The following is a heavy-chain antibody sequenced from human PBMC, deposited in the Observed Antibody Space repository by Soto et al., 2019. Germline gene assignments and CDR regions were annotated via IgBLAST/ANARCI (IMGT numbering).Heavy chain of an antibody. J-gene: IGHJ4*02. CDR3: AKGGGVFGVVSVEYDY. Sequence: GGSLRLSCAASGFTFSSYAMSWVRQAPGKGLEWVSAISGSGGSTYYADSVKGRFTISRDNSKNTLYLQMNSLRAEDTAVYYCAKGGGVFGVVSVEYDYWGQGTLVTVSS. CDR2: ISGSGGST. V-gene: IGHV3-23*01. D-gene: IGHD3-3*01. CDR1: GFTFSSYA.